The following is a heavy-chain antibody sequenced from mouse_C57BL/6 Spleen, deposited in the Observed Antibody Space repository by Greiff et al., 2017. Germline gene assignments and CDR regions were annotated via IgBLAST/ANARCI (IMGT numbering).Heavy chain of an antibody. D-gene: IGHD2-14*01. Sequence: QVQLQQSGAELVKPGASVKLSCKASGYTFTSYWMQWVKQRPGQGLEWIGEIDPSDSYTNYNQKFKGKATLTVDTSSSTAYMQLSSLTSEDSAVYYCARGYRYDDYAMDYWGQGTSVTVSS. J-gene: IGHJ4*01. CDR3: ARGYRYDDYAMDY. V-gene: IGHV1-50*01. CDR1: GYTFTSYW. CDR2: IDPSDSYT.